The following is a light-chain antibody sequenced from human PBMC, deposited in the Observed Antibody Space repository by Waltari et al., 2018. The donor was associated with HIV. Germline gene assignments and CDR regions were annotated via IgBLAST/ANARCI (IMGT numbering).Light chain of an antibody. Sequence: DIQMTQSPSSLPASVGDRVTITCRASRDIRRSLAWYQQKPGEAPKVLLYESTTLQSGVPSRFSGSGSGTDYTLTIGCLQAEDFAIYYCQQYYSSPLSFGQGTKLEIK. J-gene: IGKJ2*03. V-gene: IGKV1-NL1*01. CDR3: QQYYSSPLS. CDR1: RDIRRS. CDR2: EST.